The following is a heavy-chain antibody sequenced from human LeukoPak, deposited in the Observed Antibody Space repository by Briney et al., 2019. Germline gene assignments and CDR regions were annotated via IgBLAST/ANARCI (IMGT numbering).Heavy chain of an antibody. CDR2: IYGDGST. CDR3: ARVYYGSGSYYNWFDP. Sequence: SETLSLTCTVSGGSITSYYWTWIRQPPGKGLEWIGFIYGDGSTKYNPSLKSRVTMSVDTSKNQFSLKLSSVTAADTAVYYCARVYYGSGSYYNWFDPWGQGTLVTVSS. CDR1: GGSITSYY. D-gene: IGHD3-10*01. V-gene: IGHV4-59*12. J-gene: IGHJ5*02.